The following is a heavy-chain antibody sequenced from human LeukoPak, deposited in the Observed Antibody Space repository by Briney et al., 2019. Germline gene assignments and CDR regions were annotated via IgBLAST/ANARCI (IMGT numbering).Heavy chain of an antibody. Sequence: ASVKVSCKTSGYTFSDYYIHWVRQPPGQGLEWIGSIYPNSGDTKFAPNFQGRVTMTRDTSLSTVYMELNSLTSDDTALYYCARDLHYGSGSYTPYWGQGTLVTVSS. CDR2: IYPNSGDT. CDR3: ARDLHYGSGSYTPY. V-gene: IGHV1-2*02. CDR1: GYTFSDYY. D-gene: IGHD3-10*01. J-gene: IGHJ4*02.